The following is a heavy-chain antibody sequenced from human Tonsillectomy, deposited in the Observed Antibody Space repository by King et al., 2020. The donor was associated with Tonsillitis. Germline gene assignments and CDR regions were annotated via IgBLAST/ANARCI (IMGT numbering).Heavy chain of an antibody. Sequence: LQLQESGPGLVKPSETLSLTCTVSGGSISSYYWNWIRQPPGKGLEWIGFIYYSGSTNYNPSLKSRVTISVDTSQNQFSLKLTSVTAADTAVYYCARVGYPYWYFALWGRGTLVTVSS. D-gene: IGHD5-18*01. CDR2: IYYSGST. CDR3: ARVGYPYWYFAL. CDR1: GGSISSYY. J-gene: IGHJ2*01. V-gene: IGHV4-59*01.